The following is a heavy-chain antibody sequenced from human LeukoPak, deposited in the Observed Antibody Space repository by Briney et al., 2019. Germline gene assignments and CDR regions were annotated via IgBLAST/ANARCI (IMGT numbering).Heavy chain of an antibody. V-gene: IGHV1-46*01. CDR2: INPSGGST. Sequence: ASVKVSCKASGYTFTSYYMHWVRQAPGQGLEWMGIINPSGGSTSYAQKFQGRVTMTRDMSTSTVYMELSSLRSEDTAVYYCARAYSSSWYPLYYYYYYMDVWGKGTTVTVSS. D-gene: IGHD6-13*01. CDR3: ARAYSSSWYPLYYYYYYMDV. CDR1: GYTFTSYY. J-gene: IGHJ6*03.